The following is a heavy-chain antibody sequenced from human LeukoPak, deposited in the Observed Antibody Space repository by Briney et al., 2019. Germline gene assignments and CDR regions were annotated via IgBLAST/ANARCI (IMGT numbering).Heavy chain of an antibody. V-gene: IGHV1-2*06. CDR3: ARVLSSGYDLFY. CDR2: INPNSGGT. CDR1: GYTFTGYY. Sequence: ASVKVSCKASGYTFTGYYMHWVRQAPGQGLEWMGRINPNSGGTKYAQKFQGRVTMTRDTSISTAYMELSRLRSDDTAVYYCARVLSSGYDLFYWGQGTLVTVSS. D-gene: IGHD5-12*01. J-gene: IGHJ4*02.